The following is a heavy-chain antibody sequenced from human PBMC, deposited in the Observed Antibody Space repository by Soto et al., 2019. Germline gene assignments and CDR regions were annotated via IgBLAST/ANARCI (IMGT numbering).Heavy chain of an antibody. J-gene: IGHJ4*02. CDR1: GYTFTTYG. CDR3: ARGGLCTMVRGVVGY. Sequence: QVQLVQSGAEVKKPGASVKVSCKASGYTFTTYGISWVRQAPGQGLEWMGWISAYNGNTNYAQKLQGRVTMTTDTATSTGYMDLRSLRSDVTAVYYYARGGLCTMVRGVVGYWGQGTLVTVSS. D-gene: IGHD3-10*01. V-gene: IGHV1-18*01. CDR2: ISAYNGNT.